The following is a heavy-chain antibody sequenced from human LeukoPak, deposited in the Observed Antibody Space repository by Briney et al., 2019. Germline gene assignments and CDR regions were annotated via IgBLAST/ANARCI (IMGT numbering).Heavy chain of an antibody. D-gene: IGHD2-21*01. Sequence: KPSETLSLTCAVYGGCFSGYYWSWIRQPPGKGLEWIGEINHSGSTNYNPSLKSRVTISVDTSKNQFSLKLSSVTAADTAVYYCARGRRFAYWGQGTLVTVSS. CDR2: INHSGST. CDR1: GGCFSGYY. CDR3: ARGRRFAY. J-gene: IGHJ4*02. V-gene: IGHV4-34*01.